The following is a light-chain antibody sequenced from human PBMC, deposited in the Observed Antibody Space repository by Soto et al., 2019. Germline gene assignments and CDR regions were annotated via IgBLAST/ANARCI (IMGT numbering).Light chain of an antibody. J-gene: IGKJ1*01. Sequence: DIEMTQSPSTLSVSVGDRVTITCRASQSISTWLAWYQQKPGKAPKLLIYKASSLEGGVPSRFSGSGSGTEFTLTISSLQPDDFATYYCQQYNDYSLWTFGQGTKVEIK. V-gene: IGKV1-5*03. CDR2: KAS. CDR1: QSISTW. CDR3: QQYNDYSLWT.